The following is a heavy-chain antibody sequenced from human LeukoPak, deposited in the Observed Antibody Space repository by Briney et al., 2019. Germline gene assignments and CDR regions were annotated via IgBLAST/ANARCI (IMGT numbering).Heavy chain of an antibody. J-gene: IGHJ3*02. CDR1: GGTFSSYA. V-gene: IGHV1-69*13. Sequence: ASVKVSCKASGGTFSSYAISWVRQAPGQGLEWMGGIIPIFGTANYAQKFQGRVTITADESTSTAYMELSSLRSEDTAVYYCAREDEQLWNAFDIWGQGTMVTVSS. CDR3: AREDEQLWNAFDI. CDR2: IIPIFGTA. D-gene: IGHD5-18*01.